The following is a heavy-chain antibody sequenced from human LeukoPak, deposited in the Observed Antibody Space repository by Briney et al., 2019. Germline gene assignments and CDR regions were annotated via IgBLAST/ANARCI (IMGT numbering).Heavy chain of an antibody. D-gene: IGHD1-7*01. V-gene: IGHV3-7*01. J-gene: IGHJ4*02. CDR2: IKQDGSEK. Sequence: HAGGSLRLSCAASGFTFSSYAMSWVRQAPGKGLEWVANIKQDGSEKYYVDSVKGRFTISRDNAKNSLYLQMNSLRAEDTAVYYCARTRRLELQDPFFDYWGQGTLVTVSS. CDR1: GFTFSSYA. CDR3: ARTRRLELQDPFFDY.